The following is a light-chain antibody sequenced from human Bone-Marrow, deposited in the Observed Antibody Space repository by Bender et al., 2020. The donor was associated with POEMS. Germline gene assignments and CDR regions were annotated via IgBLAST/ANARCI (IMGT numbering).Light chain of an antibody. CDR3: QTWGTGFRV. CDR1: SGYSSYA. J-gene: IGLJ3*02. CDR2: VDGDGRH. Sequence: QLVLTQSPSASASLGASVKLSCTLSSGYSSYAIAWHQQRPGRGPRFLMKVDGDGRHTKGDGIPDRFSGSGSGAERYLTISSVQSDDEADYYCQTWGTGFRVFGGGTKLTVL. V-gene: IGLV4-69*01.